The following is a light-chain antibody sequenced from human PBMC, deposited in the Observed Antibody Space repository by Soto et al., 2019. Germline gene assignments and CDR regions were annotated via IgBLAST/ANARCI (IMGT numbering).Light chain of an antibody. Sequence: QSVLTQPPSASGTPGQRVTISCSGSSSNIGSNYVYWYQQLPGTAPKLLIYRNNQRPSGVPDRLSGSKSGTSASLAISGLWSEDEADYYCAAWDDSLSGWVFGGGTKLTVL. V-gene: IGLV1-47*03. CDR3: AAWDDSLSGWV. CDR2: RNN. J-gene: IGLJ3*02. CDR1: SSNIGSNY.